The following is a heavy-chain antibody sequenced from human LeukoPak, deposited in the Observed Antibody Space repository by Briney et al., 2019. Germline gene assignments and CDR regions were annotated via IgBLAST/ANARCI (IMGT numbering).Heavy chain of an antibody. V-gene: IGHV4-34*09. CDR3: ARRVHSSSRWFDP. J-gene: IGHJ5*02. CDR2: IYYSGST. D-gene: IGHD6-6*01. CDR1: GGSFSGYY. Sequence: PSETLSLTCAVYGGSFSGYYWSWIRQPPGKGLEWIGYIYYSGSTYYNPSLKSRVTISVDTSKNQFSLRLSSVTAADTAVYYCARRVHSSSRWFDPWGQGTLVTVSS.